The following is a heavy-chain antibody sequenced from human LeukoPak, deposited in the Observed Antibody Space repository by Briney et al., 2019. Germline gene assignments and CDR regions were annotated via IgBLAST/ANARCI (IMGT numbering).Heavy chain of an antibody. CDR3: ARDRGSREDGMDV. CDR2: IWYDGNNK. Sequence: PGGSLRLSCAAFGFTFSSYGMHWVRQAPGKGLEWVAVIWYDGNNKYYADFVKGRFTISRDNSKDTLYLQMNSLRAEYTAVYNCARDRGSREDGMDVWGQGTTVTVSS. CDR1: GFTFSSYG. D-gene: IGHD1-26*01. V-gene: IGHV3-33*01. J-gene: IGHJ6*02.